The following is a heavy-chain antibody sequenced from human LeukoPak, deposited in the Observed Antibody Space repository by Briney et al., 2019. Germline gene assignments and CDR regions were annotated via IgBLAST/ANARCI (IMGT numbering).Heavy chain of an antibody. V-gene: IGHV3-48*03. CDR1: GLTFSSYD. CDR2: ISSSGNLI. CDR3: AREGGWNDFDY. J-gene: IGHJ4*02. D-gene: IGHD1-1*01. Sequence: GGSLRLSCEASGLTFSSYDMNWVRQAPGKGLEWVSYISSSGNLIHYADSVKGRFTFSRDNAWNPLYLRMNSLRADDTAIYYCAREGGWNDFDYWGQGTLVTVSS.